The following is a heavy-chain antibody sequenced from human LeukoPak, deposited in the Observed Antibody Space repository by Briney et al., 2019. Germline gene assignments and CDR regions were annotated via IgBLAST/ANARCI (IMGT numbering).Heavy chain of an antibody. CDR1: GYTFTSYG. CDR2: ISAYNGNT. J-gene: IGHJ6*02. V-gene: IGHV1-18*01. D-gene: IGHD3-9*01. CDR3: ARDHYDILTGYNGMDV. Sequence: ASVKVSCKASGYTFTSYGISWVRQAPGQGLEWMGWISAYNGNTNYAQKLQGRVTMTTDTSTSTAYMELRSLRSDDTAVYYCARDHYDILTGYNGMDVWGQGTTVIVCS.